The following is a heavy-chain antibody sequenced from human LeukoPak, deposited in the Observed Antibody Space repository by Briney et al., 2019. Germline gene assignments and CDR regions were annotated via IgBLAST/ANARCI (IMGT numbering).Heavy chain of an antibody. CDR3: ARESHGSGPIGY. D-gene: IGHD3-10*01. J-gene: IGHJ4*02. Sequence: GGSLRLSCAASGFTVSSNYMSWVRQAPGKGLEWVSVIYSGGSTYYADSVKGRFTISRDNSKNTLYLQMNSLRAEDTAVYYCARESHGSGPIGYWGQGTLVTVSS. CDR1: GFTVSSNY. CDR2: IYSGGST. V-gene: IGHV3-66*01.